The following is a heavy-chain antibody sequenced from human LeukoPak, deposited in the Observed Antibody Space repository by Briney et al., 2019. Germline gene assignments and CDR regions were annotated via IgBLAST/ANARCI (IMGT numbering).Heavy chain of an antibody. Sequence: GESLKISCKGSGYSFTYYWIGWVRQMPGKGLEWMGIIYPGDSDTGYRPSFQGQVTISVDKSISTAYLQWSSLKASDTAMYYCARQDGNSKYYFDYWGQGTLVTVSS. J-gene: IGHJ4*02. V-gene: IGHV5-51*01. D-gene: IGHD1-1*01. CDR1: GYSFTYYW. CDR3: ARQDGNSKYYFDY. CDR2: IYPGDSDT.